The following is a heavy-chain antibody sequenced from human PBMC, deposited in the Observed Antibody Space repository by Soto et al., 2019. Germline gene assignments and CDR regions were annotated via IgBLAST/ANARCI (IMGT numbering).Heavy chain of an antibody. V-gene: IGHV4-31*03. CDR2: ISYSGST. D-gene: IGHD4-17*01. CDR3: ARFTTVTSPFDY. CDR1: DGSIARGFCY. Sequence: SELLSLSCTVADGSIARGFCYLSWPRQHPGKGLEWIGYISYSGSTYYNPSLKSRVTISVDTSKNQVSLKLSSVTAADTAVYYCARFTTVTSPFDYWGQGTLVTVSS. J-gene: IGHJ4*02.